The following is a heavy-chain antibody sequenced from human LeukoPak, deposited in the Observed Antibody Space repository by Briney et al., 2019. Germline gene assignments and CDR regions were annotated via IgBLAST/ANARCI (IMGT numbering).Heavy chain of an antibody. CDR1: GFNFRDAA. V-gene: IGHV3-23*01. CDR2: ISFSGDNS. J-gene: IGHJ3*02. D-gene: IGHD1-26*01. Sequence: GGSLRLSCAASGFNFRDAAMTWVRQAPGKGLEWVSHISFSGDNSYYADPVKGRFTISRDNSKNTLSLQMNSLRAEDTAVYYCAKGRWEVNLSDAFDIWGQGTLVTVSS. CDR3: AKGRWEVNLSDAFDI.